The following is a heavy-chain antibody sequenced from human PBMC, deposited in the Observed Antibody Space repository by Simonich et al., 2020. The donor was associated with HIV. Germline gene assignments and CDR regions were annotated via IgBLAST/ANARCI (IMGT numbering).Heavy chain of an antibody. V-gene: IGHV2-5*02. J-gene: IGHJ3*02. CDR1: GFSLSTREVG. CDR2: IYWDDDK. D-gene: IGHD6-6*01. CDR3: VFGRQLVRTWAFDI. Sequence: QITLKESGPTLVKPTQTLTLTCTFSGFSLSTREVGLGWLRQPPGKALEWLALIYWDDDKRYNPSLQSRLTITNDTSKNQVFLTMTNMDPVDTATYYCVFGRQLVRTWAFDIWGQGTMVTVSS.